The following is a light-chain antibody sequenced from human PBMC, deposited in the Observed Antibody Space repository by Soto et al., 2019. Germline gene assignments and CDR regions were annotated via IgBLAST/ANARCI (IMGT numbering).Light chain of an antibody. Sequence: QSVVTQPPSVSGAPGQRVTISCTGTSSNIGAGYDVHWYQHLPGTAPKLLIYGNSNRPSGVPDRISGSKSGTSASLAITGLQAEDEADYYCQSYDNTLSGYVFGTGTKLTVL. V-gene: IGLV1-40*01. CDR1: SSNIGAGYD. J-gene: IGLJ1*01. CDR3: QSYDNTLSGYV. CDR2: GNS.